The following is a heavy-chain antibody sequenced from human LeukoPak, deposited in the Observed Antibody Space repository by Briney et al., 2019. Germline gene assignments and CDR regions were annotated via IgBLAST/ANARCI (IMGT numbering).Heavy chain of an antibody. V-gene: IGHV4-59*01. J-gene: IGHJ3*02. D-gene: IGHD2-2*01. CDR1: GGSISSYY. CDR3: AGGRIGYCSSTSCYRHAFDI. Sequence: PSETLSLTCTVSGGSISSYYWSWIRQPPGKGLEWIGYIYYSGSTNYNPSLKSRVTISVDTSKNQFSLKLSSVTAADTAVYYCAGGRIGYCSSTSCYRHAFDIWGQGTMVTVSS. CDR2: IYYSGST.